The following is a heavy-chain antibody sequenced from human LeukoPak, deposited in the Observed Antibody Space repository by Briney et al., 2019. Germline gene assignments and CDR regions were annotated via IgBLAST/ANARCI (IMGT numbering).Heavy chain of an antibody. CDR3: AKPSGRRPNYGFDH. CDR1: GFTFSSHA. CDR2: ISDSGRET. D-gene: IGHD1-26*01. V-gene: IGHV3-23*01. Sequence: PGGSLRLSCAASGFTFSSHAMSWVRQAPGKGLEWVSAISDSGRETFYTDSVKGRFTISRDNSKNTLYLEMNSLRAEDAAVYYCAKPSGRRPNYGFDHWGQGTLVTVSS. J-gene: IGHJ4*02.